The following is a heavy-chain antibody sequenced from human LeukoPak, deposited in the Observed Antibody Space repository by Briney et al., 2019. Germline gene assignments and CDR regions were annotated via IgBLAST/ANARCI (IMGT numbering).Heavy chain of an antibody. J-gene: IGHJ4*02. V-gene: IGHV4-34*01. CDR3: ARGLLYYYDSSGYYPSPYFDY. Sequence: PSETLSLTCAVYGGSFSGYYWSWIRQPPGKGLEWIGEINHSGSTNYNPSLKSRVTISVDTSKNQFSLKLSSVTAADTAVYYCARGLLYYYDSSGYYPSPYFDYWGQGTLVTVSS. CDR1: GGSFSGYY. D-gene: IGHD3-22*01. CDR2: INHSGST.